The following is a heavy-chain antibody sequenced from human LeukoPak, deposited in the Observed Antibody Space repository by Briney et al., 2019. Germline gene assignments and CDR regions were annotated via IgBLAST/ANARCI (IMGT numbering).Heavy chain of an antibody. CDR1: GYTFTVYY. CDR2: INPNSGGD. J-gene: IGHJ3*02. D-gene: IGHD2-2*01. CDR3: ARLDFCSSTSCPIGDAFDI. Sequence: ASVKVSCKTSGYTFTVYYIHWVRQAPGQGLEWMGCINPNSGGDNYAQKFQGRVTMTRDTSISTAYMELSSLRSEDTAVYYCARLDFCSSTSCPIGDAFDIWGQGTMVTVSS. V-gene: IGHV1-2*02.